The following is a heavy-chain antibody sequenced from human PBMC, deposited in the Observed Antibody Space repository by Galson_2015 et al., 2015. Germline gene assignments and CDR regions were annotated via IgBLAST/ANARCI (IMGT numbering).Heavy chain of an antibody. J-gene: IGHJ4*02. CDR1: GFTFSSYA. CDR3: ARDYPHWNYWYFDY. V-gene: IGHV3-30-3*01. Sequence: SLRLSCAASGFTFSSYAMHWVRQAPGKGLEWVAVISYDGSNKYYADSVKGRFTISRDNSKNTLYLQMNSLRAEDTAVYYCARDYPHWNYWYFDYWGQGTLVTVSS. CDR2: ISYDGSNK. D-gene: IGHD1-7*01.